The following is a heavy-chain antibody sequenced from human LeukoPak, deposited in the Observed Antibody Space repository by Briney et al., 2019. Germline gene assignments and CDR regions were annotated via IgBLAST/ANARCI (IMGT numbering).Heavy chain of an antibody. CDR1: GFTFSNYG. J-gene: IGHJ4*02. CDR3: AKGGSGSGWNYFDY. V-gene: IGHV3-30*18. D-gene: IGHD6-19*01. Sequence: PGRSLRLSCAASGFTFSNYGMHWVRQTPGKGLEWVAVISFDGSNKYYADSVEGRFTISRDNSKNTLYLQMNSLRAEDTAVYYCAKGGSGSGWNYFDYWGQGTLVTVSS. CDR2: ISFDGSNK.